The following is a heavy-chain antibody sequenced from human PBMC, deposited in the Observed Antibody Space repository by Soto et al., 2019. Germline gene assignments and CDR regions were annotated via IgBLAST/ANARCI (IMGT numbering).Heavy chain of an antibody. J-gene: IGHJ6*02. V-gene: IGHV1-69*01. CDR1: GGTFSSYA. CDR3: AIAPTGTPGRYYYGMDV. D-gene: IGHD1-1*01. Sequence: QVQLVQSGAEVKKPGSSVKVSCKASGGTFSSYAISWVRQAPGQGLEWMGGSIPIFGTANYAQKFQGRVTITADESTSTAYMELSSLRSEDTAVYYCAIAPTGTPGRYYYGMDVWGQGTTVTVSS. CDR2: SIPIFGTA.